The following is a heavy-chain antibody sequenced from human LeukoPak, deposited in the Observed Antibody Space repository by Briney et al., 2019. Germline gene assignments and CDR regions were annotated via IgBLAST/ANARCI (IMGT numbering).Heavy chain of an antibody. Sequence: GGSLRLSCAVSGFTLTNHGVSWVRQAPGKGLEWVSIITGTGGRYYGDSVKGRFILSRDNSKNTVYMQMSSPRAEDTATYYCAKDYCRDGNCPFPFLDSWGQGTLVTVSS. CDR1: GFTLTNHG. V-gene: IGHV3-23*01. J-gene: IGHJ4*02. CDR2: ITGTGGR. CDR3: AKDYCRDGNCPFPFLDS. D-gene: IGHD2-15*01.